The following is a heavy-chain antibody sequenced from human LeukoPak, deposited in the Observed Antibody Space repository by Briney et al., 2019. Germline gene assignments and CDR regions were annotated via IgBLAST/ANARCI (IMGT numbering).Heavy chain of an antibody. J-gene: IGHJ5*02. V-gene: IGHV1-8*01. D-gene: IGHD6-13*01. CDR3: ARIYSSSWYGFWFDP. CDR1: GYTFTSYD. Sequence: GASVKVSCKASGYTFTSYDINWVRQATGQGLEWMGWMNPNSGNTGYAQKFQGRVTMTRNTSISTVYMELSSLRSEDTAVYYCARIYSSSWYGFWFDPWGQGTLVTVSS. CDR2: MNPNSGNT.